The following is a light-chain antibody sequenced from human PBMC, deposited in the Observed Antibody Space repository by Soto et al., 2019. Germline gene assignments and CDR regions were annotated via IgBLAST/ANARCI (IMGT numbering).Light chain of an antibody. Sequence: EIVLTQSPATLSLSPGERAILSCSASQSVSTFLAWFQQKPGQPPRLLIYNASNRTTGIPARFSGSGSGTDFTLTISSLEPEDFAVYYCRQRGDWPPITFGQGTRLEIK. V-gene: IGKV3-11*01. CDR3: RQRGDWPPIT. J-gene: IGKJ5*01. CDR2: NAS. CDR1: QSVSTF.